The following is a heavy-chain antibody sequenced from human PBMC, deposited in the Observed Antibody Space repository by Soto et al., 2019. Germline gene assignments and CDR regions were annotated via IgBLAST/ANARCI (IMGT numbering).Heavy chain of an antibody. V-gene: IGHV3-49*03. J-gene: IGHJ4*02. CDR2: IRSKAYGGTT. CDR1: GFTFGDYA. Sequence: GGSLRLSCTASGFTFGDYAMSWFRQAPGKGLEWVGFIRSKAYGGTTEYAASVKGRFTISRDDSKSIAYLQMNSLKTEDTAVYYCTRESPNYDSSGYLLTSGPYDYWGQGTLVTVSS. CDR3: TRESPNYDSSGYLLTSGPYDY. D-gene: IGHD3-22*01.